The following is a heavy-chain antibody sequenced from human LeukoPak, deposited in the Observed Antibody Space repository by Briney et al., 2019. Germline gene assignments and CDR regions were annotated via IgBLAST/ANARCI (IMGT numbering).Heavy chain of an antibody. CDR1: GGSFSGYY. V-gene: IGHV4-34*01. CDR3: AREDNYYGSVD. Sequence: PSEALSLTCAVYGGSFSGYYWSWIRQPPGKGLEWIGEINHSGSTNYNPSLKSRVTISVDTSKNQFSLKLSSVTAADTAVYYCAREDNYYGSVDWGQGTLVTVSS. J-gene: IGHJ4*02. CDR2: INHSGST. D-gene: IGHD3-10*01.